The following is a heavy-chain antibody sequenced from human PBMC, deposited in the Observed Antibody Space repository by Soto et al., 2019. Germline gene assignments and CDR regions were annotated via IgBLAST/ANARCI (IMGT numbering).Heavy chain of an antibody. V-gene: IGHV4-34*01. CDR1: GGSFSGYY. D-gene: IGHD2-2*02. CDR3: ARLACSTTRCFTYFDY. J-gene: IGHJ4*02. Sequence: SETLSLTCAVYGGSFSGYYWSWIRQPPGKGLEWIGEINHSGSTNYNPSLKSRVTISVDTSKNQFSLKLSSVTAADTAFYYCARLACSTTRCFTYFDYWGQGALVTVSS. CDR2: INHSGST.